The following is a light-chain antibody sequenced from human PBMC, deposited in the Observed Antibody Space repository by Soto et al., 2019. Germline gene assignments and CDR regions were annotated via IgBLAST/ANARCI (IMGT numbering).Light chain of an antibody. CDR3: LQYSTWPPLYT. J-gene: IGKJ2*01. Sequence: EIVMTQSPATLSVSLGERVTFSCRASQSVSSYLAWYQQKPGQAPRLLISDASTRATDIPDRFSGSGSGTDFTLIISSLQSKDLAVYYCLQYSTWPPLYTFGQGTKLEIK. V-gene: IGKV3-15*01. CDR1: QSVSSY. CDR2: DAS.